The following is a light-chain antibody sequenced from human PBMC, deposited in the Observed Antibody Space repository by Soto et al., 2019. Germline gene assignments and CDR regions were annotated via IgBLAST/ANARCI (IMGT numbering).Light chain of an antibody. CDR1: SSNIGTGYD. J-gene: IGLJ2*01. Sequence: QSVLTQPPSVSGAPGQRVTISCTGSSSNIGTGYDVHWYQQLPGTAPKLLIYGNTNRPSGVPDRFSGSKSGTSASLAISGLQAEDEADYYCQSYDSSLSGYAVFGGGTKLPVL. CDR3: QSYDSSLSGYAV. V-gene: IGLV1-40*01. CDR2: GNT.